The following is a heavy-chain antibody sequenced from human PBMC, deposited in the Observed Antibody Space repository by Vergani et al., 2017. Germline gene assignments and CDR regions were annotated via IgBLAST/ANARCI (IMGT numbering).Heavy chain of an antibody. Sequence: EVQLVESGGGLVKPGGSLRLSCAASGFTFSSYSMNWVRQAPGKVLEWVSSISSSSSYIYYTDSVKGRFTISRDNAKNSLYLQMNSLRAEATAVYYCARTEWELDYWGQGTLVTVSS. D-gene: IGHD1-26*01. V-gene: IGHV3-21*01. CDR1: GFTFSSYS. CDR3: ARTEWELDY. CDR2: ISSSSSYI. J-gene: IGHJ4*02.